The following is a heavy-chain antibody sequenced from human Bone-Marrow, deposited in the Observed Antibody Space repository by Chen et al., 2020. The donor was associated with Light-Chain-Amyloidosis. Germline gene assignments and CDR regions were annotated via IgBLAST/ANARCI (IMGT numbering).Heavy chain of an antibody. Sequence: VKKPGESLKISCKGSGYTFPNYWIGWVRQMPGKGLEWMGVIYPDDSDARYSPSFEGQDTISADKAITTAYLQWRSLKASDTAMYYCARRRDGYNFDYWGQGTLVTVSS. CDR1: GYTFPNYW. D-gene: IGHD5-12*01. CDR3: ARRRDGYNFDY. J-gene: IGHJ4*02. V-gene: IGHV5-51*01. CDR2: IYPDDSDA.